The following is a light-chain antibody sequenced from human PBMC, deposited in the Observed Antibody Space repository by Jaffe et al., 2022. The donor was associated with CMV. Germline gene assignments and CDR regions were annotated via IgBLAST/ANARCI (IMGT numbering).Light chain of an antibody. J-gene: IGLJ2*01. CDR2: EDN. Sequence: NFVLTQPHSVSESPGKTVTISCTRYSGGIASNYVQWYQQRPGSAPTTVIYEDNKRPSGVPDRFSGSIDRSSSSASLTISGLTTEDEADYYCQSYDNNDHVIFGGGTKLTVL. CDR3: QSYDNNDHVI. CDR1: SGGIASNY. V-gene: IGLV6-57*04.